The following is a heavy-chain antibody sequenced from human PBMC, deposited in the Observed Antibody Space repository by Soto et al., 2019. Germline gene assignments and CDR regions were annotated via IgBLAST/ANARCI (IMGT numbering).Heavy chain of an antibody. Sequence: SLRLSCAASGLTFSSYAMTWVRQAPGKGLEWVSAISGSGGSTYYADSVKGRFTISRDNSKNTLYLQMNSLRAEDTAVYYCAKSPGMYYYDSSGYYHYDYWGQGTLVTVSS. CDR1: GLTFSSYA. CDR2: ISGSGGST. J-gene: IGHJ4*02. D-gene: IGHD3-22*01. CDR3: AKSPGMYYYDSSGYYHYDY. V-gene: IGHV3-23*01.